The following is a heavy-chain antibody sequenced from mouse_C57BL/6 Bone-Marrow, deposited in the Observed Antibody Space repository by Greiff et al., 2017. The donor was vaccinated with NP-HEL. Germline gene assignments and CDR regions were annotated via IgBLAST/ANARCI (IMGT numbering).Heavy chain of an antibody. CDR2: IYPGSGNT. CDR1: GYTFTDYY. V-gene: IGHV1-76*01. J-gene: IGHJ2*01. CDR3: ASGHYGSSLDY. D-gene: IGHD1-1*01. Sequence: QVQLKESGAELVRPGASVKLSCKASGYTFTDYYINWVKQRPGQGLEWIARIYPGSGNTYYNEKFKGKATLTAEKSSSTAYMQLSSLTSEDSAVYFCASGHYGSSLDYWGQGTTLTVSS.